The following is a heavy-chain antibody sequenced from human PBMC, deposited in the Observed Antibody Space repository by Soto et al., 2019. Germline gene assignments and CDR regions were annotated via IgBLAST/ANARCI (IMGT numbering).Heavy chain of an antibody. V-gene: IGHV1-24*01. CDR2: FDPEDGET. D-gene: IGHD6-19*01. Sequence: GASVKVSCKVSGYTLTELSMHWVRQAPGKGLEWMGGFDPEDGETIYAQKFQGRVTMTEDTSTDTAYMELSSLRSEDTAVYYCATFQWPDPYCYYGMDVWGQGTTVTVSS. J-gene: IGHJ6*02. CDR3: ATFQWPDPYCYYGMDV. CDR1: GYTLTELS.